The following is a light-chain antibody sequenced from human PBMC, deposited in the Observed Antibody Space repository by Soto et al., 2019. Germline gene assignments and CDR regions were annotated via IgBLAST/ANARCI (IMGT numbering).Light chain of an antibody. J-gene: IGLJ3*02. CDR1: SSNIGAGYD. CDR2: GNS. V-gene: IGLV1-40*01. Sequence: QPVLTQPPSVSGAPGQRVTISCTGSSSNIGAGYDVHWYQQLPGTAPKLLIYGNSNRPSGVPDRFSGSKSGTSASLAITGLQADDEADYYCQSYDSSLSGYWVFRGGTKLTVL. CDR3: QSYDSSLSGYWV.